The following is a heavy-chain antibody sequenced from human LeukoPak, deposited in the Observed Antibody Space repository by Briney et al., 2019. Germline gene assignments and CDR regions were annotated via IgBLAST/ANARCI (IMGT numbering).Heavy chain of an antibody. D-gene: IGHD3-3*01. J-gene: IGHJ4*02. CDR1: GGSITNTNY. Sequence: PSETLSLTCGVSGGSITNTNYWTWVRQPPGKGLEWIGYIHYSGSTNYNPSLKSRVIISIDTSKDEFSLKLSSVTAADTAVYYCAKSGLFYDFWSGQPDWGQGVLVTVSS. V-gene: IGHV4-4*02. CDR3: AKSGLFYDFWSGQPD. CDR2: IHYSGST.